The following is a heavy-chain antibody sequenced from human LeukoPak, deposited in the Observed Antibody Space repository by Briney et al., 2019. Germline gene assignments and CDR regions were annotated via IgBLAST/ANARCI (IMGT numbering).Heavy chain of an antibody. CDR2: VHYSGTT. V-gene: IGHV4-59*12. J-gene: IGHJ5*01. CDR3: AGDMRGSAKVWFDS. CDR1: GGSISDYY. D-gene: IGHD3-10*01. Sequence: PSETLSLTCTVSGGSISDYYWNWIRQPPGKGLEWVAYVHYSGTTKYNPSLQSRVTTAVDMSKKEVSLRLDSVTAADTAVYYCAGDMRGSAKVWFDSWGQGVQVIVSS.